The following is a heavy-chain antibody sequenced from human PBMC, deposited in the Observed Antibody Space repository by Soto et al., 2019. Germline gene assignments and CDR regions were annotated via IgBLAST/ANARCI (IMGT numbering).Heavy chain of an antibody. Sequence: SETLSLTCTVSGGSIRSYYWSWIRQPPGKGLEWIGYIYYSGSTNYNPSLKSRVTISVDTSKNQFSLKLSSVTAADTAVYYCARFSEYCGSTSCYRYPDYWGQGTLVTVSS. J-gene: IGHJ4*02. D-gene: IGHD2-2*01. CDR1: GGSIRSYY. CDR3: ARFSEYCGSTSCYRYPDY. V-gene: IGHV4-59*01. CDR2: IYYSGST.